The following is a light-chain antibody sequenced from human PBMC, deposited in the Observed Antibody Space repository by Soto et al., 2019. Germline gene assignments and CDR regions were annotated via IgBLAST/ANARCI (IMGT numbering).Light chain of an antibody. CDR1: SSDVGSYDH. J-gene: IGLJ1*01. CDR3: SSHTTTGTLQV. V-gene: IGLV2-14*01. Sequence: QSALTQPASVSGSPGQSITISCSGTSSDVGSYDHVAWYQQFPGKTPKLTIYEVSNRPSGVSSRFSGSKSGYRASLTISGLQAEDEADYYCSSHTTTGTLQVFGTGTKLTVL. CDR2: EVS.